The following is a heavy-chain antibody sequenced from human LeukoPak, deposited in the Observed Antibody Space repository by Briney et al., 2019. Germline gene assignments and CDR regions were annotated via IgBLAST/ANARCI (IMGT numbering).Heavy chain of an antibody. V-gene: IGHV1-18*01. CDR1: GYTFTSYG. J-gene: IGHJ4*02. D-gene: IGHD3-16*02. Sequence: GASVKVSCKASGYTFTSYGISWVRQAPGQGLEWMGWISAYNGNTNYAQKLQGRVTMTTDTSTSTAYMELRSLRSDDTAVYYCARSCPYSYYDYIWGSYRPLFDYWGQGTLVTVSS. CDR2: ISAYNGNT. CDR3: ARSCPYSYYDYIWGSYRPLFDY.